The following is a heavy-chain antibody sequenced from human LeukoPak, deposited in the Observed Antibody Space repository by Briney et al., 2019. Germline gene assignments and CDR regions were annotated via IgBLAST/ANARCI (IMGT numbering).Heavy chain of an antibody. CDR2: IYYSGST. CDR1: GGSISSGDYY. Sequence: SETLSLTCTVSGGSISSGDYYWSWIRQPPGKGLEWIGYIYYSGSTYYNPSLKSRVTISVDTSKNQFSLKLSSVTAADTAVYYCARVTGGSGSYYSPLHYYFDYWGQGTLVTVSS. V-gene: IGHV4-30-4*01. CDR3: ARVTGGSGSYYSPLHYYFDY. J-gene: IGHJ4*02. D-gene: IGHD3-10*01.